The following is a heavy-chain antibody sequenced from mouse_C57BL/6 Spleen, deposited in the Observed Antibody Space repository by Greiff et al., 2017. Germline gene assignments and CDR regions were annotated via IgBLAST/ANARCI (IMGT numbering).Heavy chain of an antibody. CDR3: AREGDYYGSLYFDY. D-gene: IGHD1-1*01. CDR2: INYDGSST. J-gene: IGHJ2*01. CDR1: GFTFSDYY. Sequence: DVMLVESEGGLVQPGSSMKLSCTASGFTFSDYYMAWVRQVPEKGLEWVANINYDGSSTYYLDSLKSRFIISRDTAKNILYLQMSSLKSEDTATYYCAREGDYYGSLYFDYWGQGTTLTVSS. V-gene: IGHV5-16*01.